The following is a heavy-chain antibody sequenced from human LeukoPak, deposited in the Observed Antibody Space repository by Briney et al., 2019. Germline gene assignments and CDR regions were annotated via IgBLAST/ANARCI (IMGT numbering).Heavy chain of an antibody. CDR1: GFTFSSYG. D-gene: IGHD6-19*01. CDR2: ISYDGSNK. J-gene: IGHJ4*02. V-gene: IGHV3-30*03. Sequence: PGGSLRLSCAASGFTFSSYGMHWVRQAPGKGLEWVAVISYDGSNKYYADSVKGRFTISRDNSKNTLYLQMNSLRAEDTAVYYCARDIYSSGWFETPLDYWGQGTLVTVSS. CDR3: ARDIYSSGWFETPLDY.